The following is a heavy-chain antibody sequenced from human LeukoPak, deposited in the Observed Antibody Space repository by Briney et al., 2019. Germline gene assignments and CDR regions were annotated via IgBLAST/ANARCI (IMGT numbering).Heavy chain of an antibody. CDR2: LSGYNGHT. V-gene: IGHV1-18*04. CDR1: GYTLTGYY. J-gene: IGHJ5*02. Sequence: ASVKVSCKASGYTLTGYYMDGVRQAPGQGLEWMGGLSGYNGHTKYAQKFQGRATMTTDTSTSTAYMELRSLRSDDTAVYYCARDSREVLLWFGEFSPWGQGTLVTVSS. D-gene: IGHD3-10*01. CDR3: ARDSREVLLWFGEFSP.